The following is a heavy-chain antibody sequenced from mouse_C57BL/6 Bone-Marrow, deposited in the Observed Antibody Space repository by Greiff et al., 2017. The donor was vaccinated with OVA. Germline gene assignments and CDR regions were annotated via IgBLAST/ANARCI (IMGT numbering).Heavy chain of an antibody. CDR3: ARHYYGSSGYWYFDV. V-gene: IGHV5-2*01. CDR2: INSDGGST. Sequence: DVKLVESGGGLVQPGESLKLSCESNEYEFPSHDMSWVRKTPEKRLELVAAINSDGGSTYYPDTMERRFIISRDNTKKTLYMQMSSLRSEDTALYYCARHYYGSSGYWYFDVWGTGTTVTVAS. D-gene: IGHD1-1*01. J-gene: IGHJ1*03. CDR1: EYEFPSHD.